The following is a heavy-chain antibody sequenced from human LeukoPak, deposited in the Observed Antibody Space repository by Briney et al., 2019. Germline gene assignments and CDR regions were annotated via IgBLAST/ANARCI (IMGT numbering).Heavy chain of an antibody. J-gene: IGHJ4*02. CDR3: SEGYFEPFDH. Sequence: SETLSLTCLVSGASVSSSHWNWIRQFPGKGLEWIGCLSYTGKTDYNSSLTGRVTISLGTSKNQVSLKLRSVTAADTAVYYCSEGYFEPFDHWGQGILVTVSS. CDR1: GASVSSSH. V-gene: IGHV4-59*02. D-gene: IGHD2/OR15-2a*01. CDR2: LSYTGKT.